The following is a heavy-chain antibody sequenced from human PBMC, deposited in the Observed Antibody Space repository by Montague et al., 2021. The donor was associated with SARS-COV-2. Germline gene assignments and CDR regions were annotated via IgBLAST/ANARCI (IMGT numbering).Heavy chain of an antibody. V-gene: IGHV6-1*01. D-gene: IGHD5-12*01. J-gene: IGHJ6*02. CDR2: TYYRSKWYN. Sequence: CAISGDRVSSNSAAWNWIRQSPSRGLEWLGRTYYRSKWYNDYAVSVKSRITINPDTSKNQFSLQLNSVTPEDTAVYYCARQPLGYDFVYYYYGMDVWGQGTTVTVSS. CDR3: ARQPLGYDFVYYYYGMDV. CDR1: GDRVSSNSAA.